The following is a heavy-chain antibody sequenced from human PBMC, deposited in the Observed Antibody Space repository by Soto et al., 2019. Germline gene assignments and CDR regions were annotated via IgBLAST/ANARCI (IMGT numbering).Heavy chain of an antibody. J-gene: IGHJ4*02. V-gene: IGHV3-11*06. CDR1: GFTFSDYY. CDR2: ISSSSSYT. Sequence: QVQLVESGGGLVKPGGSLRLSCAASGFTFSDYYMSWIRQAPGKGLEWVSYISSSSSYTNYADSVKGRFTISRDNAKNSRYLQMNSLRAEDTAVYYCARDPREMATDDYWGQGTLVTVSS. CDR3: ARDPREMATDDY.